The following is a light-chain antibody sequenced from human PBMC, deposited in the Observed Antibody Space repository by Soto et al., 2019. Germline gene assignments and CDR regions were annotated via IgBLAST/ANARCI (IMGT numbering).Light chain of an antibody. CDR2: GAS. V-gene: IGKV1-5*01. Sequence: DIQMTHSPSTLTASVGDRAIITCRASQRVARWLAWYQQKPGKAPKVLISGASNLESGVPSRFSGSGFGTQFTLTISSLQPDDSATYYCQQYDTNWTFGQGTKVEI. CDR3: QQYDTNWT. J-gene: IGKJ1*01. CDR1: QRVARW.